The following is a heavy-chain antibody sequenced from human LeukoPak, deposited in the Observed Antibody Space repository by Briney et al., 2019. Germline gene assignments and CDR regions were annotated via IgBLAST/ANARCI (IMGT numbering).Heavy chain of an antibody. CDR3: ARGNDILTSYYGLDY. CDR1: GYTFTGYY. Sequence: ASVTVSCKASGYTFTGYYMHWVRHVPEQGLEWMGWINPNSGGTNFAQKFEGRVTMTRDTSISTGYMELSGLRSDDTAVYYCARGNDILTSYYGLDYWGQGTLVTVSS. D-gene: IGHD3-9*01. CDR2: INPNSGGT. J-gene: IGHJ4*02. V-gene: IGHV1-2*02.